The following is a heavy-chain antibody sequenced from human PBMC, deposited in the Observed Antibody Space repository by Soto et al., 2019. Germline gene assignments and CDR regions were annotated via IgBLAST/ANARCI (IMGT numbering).Heavy chain of an antibody. CDR1: GYTFTSCG. CDR2: ISPESDKA. CDR3: TRDFYFISPSTVTTDAY. Sequence: VQLVQSGAEVKKPWASVRVSCKASGYTFTSCGLNWVRQAPGQGPEWMGWISPESDKATYAHKFQGRITMTTDTSTTTAYMDLRRLRSDDTAVYECTRDFYFISPSTVTTDAYWGQGTLVSVS. D-gene: IGHD4-17*01. J-gene: IGHJ4*02. V-gene: IGHV1-18*01.